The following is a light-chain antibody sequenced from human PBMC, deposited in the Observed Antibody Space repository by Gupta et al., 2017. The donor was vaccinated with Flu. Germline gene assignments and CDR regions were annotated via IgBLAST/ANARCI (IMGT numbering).Light chain of an antibody. V-gene: IGLV2-14*01. CDR1: SSDVGGYDY. CDR2: EVS. Sequence: QSALTQPGSVSGSPGQSIAISCTGTSSDVGGYDYVSWYQQHPGKAPELMILEVSRRPSGISDRFSGSKSGNTASLTISGLLADDEAYDDCSSYRKGDTVGVLGGGTKVTVL. J-gene: IGLJ2*01. CDR3: SSYRKGDTVGV.